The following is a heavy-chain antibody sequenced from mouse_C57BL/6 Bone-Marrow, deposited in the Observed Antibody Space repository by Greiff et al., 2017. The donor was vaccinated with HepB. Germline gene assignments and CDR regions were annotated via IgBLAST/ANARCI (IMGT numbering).Heavy chain of an antibody. D-gene: IGHD1-1*01. CDR1: GYTFTSYW. CDR2: IDPSDSYT. CDR3: ARWTVPYYSDY. V-gene: IGHV1-59*01. J-gene: IGHJ2*01. Sequence: QVQLKQPGAELVRPGTSVKLSCKASGYTFTSYWMHWVKQRPGQGLEWIGVIDPSDSYTNYNQKFKGKATLTVDTSSSTAYMQLSSLTSEDSAVYYCARWTVPYYSDYWGQGTTLTVSS.